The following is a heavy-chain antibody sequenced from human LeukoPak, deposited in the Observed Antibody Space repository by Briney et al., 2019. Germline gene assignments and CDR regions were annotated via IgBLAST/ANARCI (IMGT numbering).Heavy chain of an antibody. D-gene: IGHD3-22*01. J-gene: IGHJ4*02. Sequence: YYADSVKGRFTISRDNFKNTLYLQMNSLRAEDTAVYYCAKTYYDSSGYYYDDPLDYWGQGTLVTVSS. V-gene: IGHV3-30*02. CDR3: AKTYYDSSGYYYDDPLDY.